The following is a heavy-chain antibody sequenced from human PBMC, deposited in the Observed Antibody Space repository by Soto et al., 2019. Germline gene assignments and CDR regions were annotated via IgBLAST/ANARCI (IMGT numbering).Heavy chain of an antibody. CDR1: GYMFNTYG. V-gene: IGHV1-18*01. D-gene: IGHD3-10*01. CDR2: ISVYNGNI. J-gene: IGHJ4*02. CDR3: ARTYGSGDYFLPFEY. Sequence: QVQLLQSGAEVKKPGASVKVSCKASGYMFNTYGITWVRQAPGQGLEWMGWISVYNGNIDYAQKFEGRVTMTIDTSTSTAYMERKSLTSDDTAVYYCARTYGSGDYFLPFEYWGQGTPVRVSS.